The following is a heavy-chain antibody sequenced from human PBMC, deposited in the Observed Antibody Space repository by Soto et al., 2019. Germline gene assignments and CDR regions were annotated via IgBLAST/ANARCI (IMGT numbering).Heavy chain of an antibody. J-gene: IGHJ4*02. Sequence: EVQLLESGGGLVQPGGSLRLSCAASGFTFSTYAMSWVRQAPGKGLEWVSGLFGSGGGISYADSVKGRFTISRDNSNNILYLQMHSLRVEDTAVYYCAKDRQPDCLWPFDHWGQGTLVTVSS. CDR2: LFGSGGGI. V-gene: IGHV3-23*01. D-gene: IGHD2-15*01. CDR3: AKDRQPDCLWPFDH. CDR1: GFTFSTYA.